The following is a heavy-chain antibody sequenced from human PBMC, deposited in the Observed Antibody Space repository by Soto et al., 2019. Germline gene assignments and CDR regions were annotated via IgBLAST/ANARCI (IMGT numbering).Heavy chain of an antibody. CDR3: ARDHHSYYDTSGYYPYFDF. CDR1: GGSVNTAPYH. D-gene: IGHD3-22*01. Sequence: KPSETLSLTCTVSGGSVNTAPYHWSWIRQSPRNGLEWIGNIYYTGSTNYNPSFESRVAISVDTSNNQFSLRLTSLTAADTAVYFCARDHHSYYDTSGYYPYFDFWGQGTLVTVSS. J-gene: IGHJ4*02. CDR2: IYYTGST. V-gene: IGHV4-61*01.